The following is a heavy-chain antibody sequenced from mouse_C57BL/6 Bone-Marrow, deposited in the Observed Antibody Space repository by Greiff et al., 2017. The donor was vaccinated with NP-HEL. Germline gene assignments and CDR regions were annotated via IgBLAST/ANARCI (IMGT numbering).Heavy chain of an antibody. J-gene: IGHJ3*01. CDR1: GFTFSDYG. V-gene: IGHV5-17*01. D-gene: IGHD1-1*01. CDR2: ISSGSSTI. Sequence: DVQLVESGGGLVKPGGSLKLSCAASGFTFSDYGMHWVRQAPEKGLEWVAYISSGSSTIYYADTVKGRFTISRDNAKNTLFLQMTSLRSEDTAMYYCARIHHYYGSSVRAWFAYWGQGTLVTVSA. CDR3: ARIHHYYGSSVRAWFAY.